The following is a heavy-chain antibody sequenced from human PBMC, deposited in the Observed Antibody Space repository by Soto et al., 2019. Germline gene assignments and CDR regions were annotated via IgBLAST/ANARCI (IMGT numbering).Heavy chain of an antibody. J-gene: IGHJ4*02. CDR2: IKEDGSEK. D-gene: IGHD3-3*01. V-gene: IGHV3-7*01. Sequence: GGSLRLSCAASGFTFSRQWMSGVRQAPGKGLEWVANIKEDGSEKYYADSVKGRFTVSRDNAKNSLYVQMNSLRAEDTAVYYCARVPIFGFTIDYWGQGTLVTAPQ. CDR3: ARVPIFGFTIDY. CDR1: GFTFSRQW.